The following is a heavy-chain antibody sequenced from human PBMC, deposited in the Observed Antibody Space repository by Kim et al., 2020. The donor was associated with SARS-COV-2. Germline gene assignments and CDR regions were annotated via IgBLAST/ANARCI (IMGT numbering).Heavy chain of an antibody. CDR1: GFTFRTYA. CDR2: ISDSGCSA. J-gene: IGHJ3*02. V-gene: IGHV3-23*01. Sequence: GGSLRLSCAASGFTFRTYAMSWVRQAPGKGLEWVSAISDSGCSAFSADSVKGRFTISRDNSKTTLFWQMNSLRAEDTAIYFCATDLQYYYGSGTYNAFDIWGQGTMVTVCS. CDR3: ATDLQYYYGSGTYNAFDI. D-gene: IGHD3-10*01.